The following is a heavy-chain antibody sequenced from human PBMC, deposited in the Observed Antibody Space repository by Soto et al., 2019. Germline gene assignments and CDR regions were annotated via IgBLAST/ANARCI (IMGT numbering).Heavy chain of an antibody. CDR2: IKQDGSEI. J-gene: IGHJ6*02. Sequence: EVQLVESGGGLVQPGGSLRLSCEASEFTFGDYWMSWVRQAPGKGLEWVTNIKQDGSEIYYVDSVKGRFTISRNNDRNSLFLQMNRLRAEGTAVDFCERVRTVSYYGMDVWGRGTTVTVSS. CDR1: EFTFGDYW. CDR3: ERVRTVSYYGMDV. V-gene: IGHV3-7*05.